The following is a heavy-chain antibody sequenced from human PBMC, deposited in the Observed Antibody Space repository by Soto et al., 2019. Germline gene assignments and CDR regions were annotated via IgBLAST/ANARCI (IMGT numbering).Heavy chain of an antibody. CDR1: GGSISSGGYY. CDR3: WSGPNWFDP. V-gene: IGHV4-31*01. J-gene: IGHJ5*02. CDR2: IYYSGST. Sequence: SETLSLTCTVSGGSISSGGYYWSWIRQHPGKGLEWIGYIYYSGSTYYRDNSKNTLYLQMNSLRAEDTAVYYCAKDNSRSYYDFWSGPNWFDPWGQGTLVTVSS. D-gene: IGHD3-3*01.